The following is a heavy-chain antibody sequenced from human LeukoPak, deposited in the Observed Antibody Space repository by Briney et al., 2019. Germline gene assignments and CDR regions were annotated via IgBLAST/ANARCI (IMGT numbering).Heavy chain of an antibody. J-gene: IGHJ4*02. CDR1: GGSISSSSYY. CDR2: IYYSGST. D-gene: IGHD6-6*01. Sequence: SETLSLTCTVSGGSISSSSYYWGWIRQPPGKGLEWIGSIYYSGSTYYNPSLKSRVTISVDTSKNQFSLKLSSVTAADTAVYYCARSVDSSSRFDYWGQGTLVTVSS. CDR3: ARSVDSSSRFDY. V-gene: IGHV4-39*01.